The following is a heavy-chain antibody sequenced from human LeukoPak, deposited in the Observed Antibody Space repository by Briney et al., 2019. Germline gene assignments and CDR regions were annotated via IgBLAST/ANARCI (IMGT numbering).Heavy chain of an antibody. Sequence: GRSLRLSCAASGFTFSSYGMHWVRQAPGKGLEWVAVISYDGSNKYYADPVKGRFTISRDDSKNTLYLQMNSLRAEDTAVYYCAKEYSSSWYPGMDVWGQGTTVTVSS. J-gene: IGHJ6*02. CDR3: AKEYSSSWYPGMDV. V-gene: IGHV3-30*18. CDR1: GFTFSSYG. CDR2: ISYDGSNK. D-gene: IGHD6-13*01.